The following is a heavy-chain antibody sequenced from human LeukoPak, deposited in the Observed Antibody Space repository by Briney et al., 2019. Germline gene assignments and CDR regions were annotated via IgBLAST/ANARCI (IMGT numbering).Heavy chain of an antibody. Sequence: PSQTLSLTCTVSGGSISSGGYYWSWIRQHPGKGLEWIGYIYYSGSTYYNPSLKSRVTISVDTSKNQFSLKLSSVTAADTAVYYCARAEARYCGSTSCYPYYYYGMDVWGQGTTVTVSS. CDR2: IYYSGST. CDR1: GGSISSGGYY. V-gene: IGHV4-31*03. D-gene: IGHD2-2*01. J-gene: IGHJ6*02. CDR3: ARAEARYCGSTSCYPYYYYGMDV.